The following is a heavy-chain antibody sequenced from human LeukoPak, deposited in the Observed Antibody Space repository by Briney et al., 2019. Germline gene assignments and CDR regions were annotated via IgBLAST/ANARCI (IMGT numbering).Heavy chain of an antibody. CDR3: ARDHFGVVPLLTYYYGMDV. CDR2: IYTSGST. V-gene: IGHV4-4*07. CDR1: GGSISSYY. Sequence: SETLSLTCTVSGGSISSYYWSWIRQPAGKGLEWIGRIYTSGSTNYNPSLKSRVTMSVDTSKNQFSLKLSSVTAADTAVYYCARDHFGVVPLLTYYYGMDVWGQGTTVTVSS. J-gene: IGHJ6*02. D-gene: IGHD3-3*01.